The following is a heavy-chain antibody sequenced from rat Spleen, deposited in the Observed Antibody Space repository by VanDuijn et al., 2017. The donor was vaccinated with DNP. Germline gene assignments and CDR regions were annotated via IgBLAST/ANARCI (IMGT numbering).Heavy chain of an antibody. V-gene: IGHV5-22*01. CDR3: TRRDYDGYYPFAY. J-gene: IGHJ3*01. Sequence: EVQLVESGGGLVQPGRSMKLSCAASGFTFSNYGMAWVRQAPKKGLEWVASITYAGYTTYYPDSLKGRFTISRDNAKSTLYLQINSLRSEDTATYYCTRRDYDGYYPFAYWGQGTLVTVSS. CDR1: GFTFSNYG. CDR2: ITYAGYTT. D-gene: IGHD1-12*03.